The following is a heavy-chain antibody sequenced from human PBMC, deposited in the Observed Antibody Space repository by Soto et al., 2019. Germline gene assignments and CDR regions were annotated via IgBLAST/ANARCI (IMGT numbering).Heavy chain of an antibody. J-gene: IGHJ6*02. CDR3: ARVLMGELFRGGRQIYYSYGMDV. Sequence: QVQLQESGPGLVKPSQTLSLTCTVSGGSISSGDYYWSWIRQPPGKGLEWIGYIYYSGSTYYNPSLKSRVTISVDTSKNLFFLKLSSVTAADTAVYYCARVLMGELFRGGRQIYYSYGMDVWGQGTTVTVSS. D-gene: IGHD3-16*01. V-gene: IGHV4-30-4*01. CDR1: GGSISSGDYY. CDR2: IYYSGST.